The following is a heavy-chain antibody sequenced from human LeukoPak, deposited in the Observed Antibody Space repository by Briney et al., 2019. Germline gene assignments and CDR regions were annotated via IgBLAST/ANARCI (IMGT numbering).Heavy chain of an antibody. Sequence: GRSLRLSCAAPGFTFSRYGMHWVRQAPGKGLEWVAVVSFDGSREDYADSVKGRFSISRDNSKNTLSLFMNSLRAEDTAVYYCAKEGYYGSGSFPDYWGQGTLVTVSS. V-gene: IGHV3-30*18. J-gene: IGHJ4*02. CDR1: GFTFSRYG. D-gene: IGHD3-10*01. CDR2: VSFDGSRE. CDR3: AKEGYYGSGSFPDY.